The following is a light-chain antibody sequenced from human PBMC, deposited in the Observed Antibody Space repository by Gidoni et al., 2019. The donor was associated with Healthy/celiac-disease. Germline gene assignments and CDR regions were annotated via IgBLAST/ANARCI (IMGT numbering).Light chain of an antibody. Sequence: EIVFTQSPATLSLSPGERATLSCRASQSVSSYLAWYQQKPGQAPRLLIYDASNRATGIPARFSGSGSGTDFTRTISSLEPEDFAVYYCQQRSNWPPYTFXXXTKLEIK. V-gene: IGKV3-11*01. CDR3: QQRSNWPPYT. CDR1: QSVSSY. CDR2: DAS. J-gene: IGKJ2*01.